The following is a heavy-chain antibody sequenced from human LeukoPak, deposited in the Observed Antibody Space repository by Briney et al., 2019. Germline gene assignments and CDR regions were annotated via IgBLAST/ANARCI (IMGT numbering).Heavy chain of an antibody. CDR1: GFTFSSYG. V-gene: IGHV3-30*02. CDR2: LRYDGSNK. D-gene: IGHD1-26*01. CDR3: GATTLSLIRAFDI. J-gene: IGHJ3*02. Sequence: GGSQRLFCAASGFTFSSYGMHWVRQAPGKGLEWVAFLRYDGSNKYYADSVKGRFTISRDNSKNTLYLQMNSLRVEDTAVYHCGATTLSLIRAFDIWGQGTMVTVSS.